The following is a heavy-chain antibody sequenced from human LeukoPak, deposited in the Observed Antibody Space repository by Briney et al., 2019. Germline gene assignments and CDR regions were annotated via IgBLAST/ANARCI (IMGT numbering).Heavy chain of an antibody. CDR3: ARVASSALYNWFDP. Sequence: ASVKVSCKASGGTFSSYAISWVRQAPGQGLEWMGWISAYNGNTNYAQKLQGRVTMTTDTSTSTAYMELRSLRSDDTAVYYCARVASSALYNWFDPWGQGTLVTVSS. CDR2: ISAYNGNT. CDR1: GGTFSSYA. D-gene: IGHD6-25*01. J-gene: IGHJ5*02. V-gene: IGHV1-18*01.